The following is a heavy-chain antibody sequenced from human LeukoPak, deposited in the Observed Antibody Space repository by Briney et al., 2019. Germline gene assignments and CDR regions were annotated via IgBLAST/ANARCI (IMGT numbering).Heavy chain of an antibody. D-gene: IGHD3-10*01. CDR3: ATSTITMVRGVIINHHRYGMDV. V-gene: IGHV1-18*01. J-gene: IGHJ6*02. CDR2: ISGYNGNT. Sequence: GASGKVCFKSSGYTFASCGVNWGRQAPGQGLELMGWISGYNGNTTYARRFQGRVTMTTDTSTSTAYMELRSLRSDDTAVYYCATSTITMVRGVIINHHRYGMDVWGQGTTVTVSS. CDR1: GYTFASCG.